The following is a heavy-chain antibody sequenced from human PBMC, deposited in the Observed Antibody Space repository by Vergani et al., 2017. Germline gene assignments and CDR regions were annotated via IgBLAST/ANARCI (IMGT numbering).Heavy chain of an antibody. CDR1: GGTFSSFA. CDR2: IIPIFGIA. D-gene: IGHD3-22*01. J-gene: IGHJ4*02. V-gene: IGHV1-69*01. CDR3: ATTYYYDSSGSNYFDY. Sequence: QVQLVQSGAEVKKPGSSVKVSCKASGGTFSSFAISWVRQAPGQGLEWMGGIIPIFGIANYAQKFQGRVTITADESTSTAYMELSSLRSEDTAVYYCATTYYYDSSGSNYFDYWGQVTLVTVSS.